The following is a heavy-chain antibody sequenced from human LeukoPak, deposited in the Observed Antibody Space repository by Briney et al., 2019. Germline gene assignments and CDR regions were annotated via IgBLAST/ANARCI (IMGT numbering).Heavy chain of an antibody. J-gene: IGHJ3*02. CDR3: ARGIGEQLVFGAFDI. Sequence: GGSLRLSCAASGFTFSSYWMHWVRQAPGKGLVWVSRINSDGSSTSYADSVKGRFTISRDNAKNTLYLQMNSLRAEDTAVYYCARGIGEQLVFGAFDIWGQGTMVTVSS. CDR1: GFTFSSYW. CDR2: INSDGSST. D-gene: IGHD6-6*01. V-gene: IGHV3-74*01.